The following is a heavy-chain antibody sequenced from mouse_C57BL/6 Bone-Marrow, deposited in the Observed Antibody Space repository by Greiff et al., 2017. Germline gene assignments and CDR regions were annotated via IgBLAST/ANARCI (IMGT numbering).Heavy chain of an antibody. D-gene: IGHD4-1*01. CDR3: ASGTGGGPVDY. V-gene: IGHV1-55*01. CDR1: GYTFTSYW. J-gene: IGHJ2*01. CDR2: IYPGSGST. Sequence: QVHVKQPGAELVKPGASVRMSCKASGYTFTSYWITWVKQRPGQGLEWIGDIYPGSGSTNYNEKFKSKATLTVDTSSSTAYMQLSGLTSEDSAVYYCASGTGGGPVDYWGQGTTLTVSS.